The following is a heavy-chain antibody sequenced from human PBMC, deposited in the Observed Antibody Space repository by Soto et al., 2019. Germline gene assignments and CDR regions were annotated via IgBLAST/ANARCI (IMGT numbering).Heavy chain of an antibody. CDR2: ISAYNGNT. V-gene: IGHV1-18*04. Sequence: ASVKVSCKASGYTFTSYGISWVRQAPGQGLEWIGWISAYNGNTNYAQKLQGRVTMTTDTSTSTAYMELRSLRSDDTAVYYCARRFDVYGDYYFDYWGQGTLVTVSS. CDR1: GYTFTSYG. J-gene: IGHJ4*02. D-gene: IGHD4-17*01. CDR3: ARRFDVYGDYYFDY.